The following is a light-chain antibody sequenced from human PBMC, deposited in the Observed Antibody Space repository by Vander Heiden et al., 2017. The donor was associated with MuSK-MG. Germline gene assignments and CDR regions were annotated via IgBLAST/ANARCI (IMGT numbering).Light chain of an antibody. CDR2: SAS. J-gene: IGKJ1*01. CDR1: QPSSSY. V-gene: IGKV1-39*01. CDR3: QQCVSNLPT. Sequence: DIQMTQSPSSLSASVGDRVTITCRASQPSSSYLSWFQQKPGKAPKLLISSASRLQSGVPSRFSGRGFGTEFSLTISSLQPEEFATYYCQQCVSNLPTFGQGTKVEIK.